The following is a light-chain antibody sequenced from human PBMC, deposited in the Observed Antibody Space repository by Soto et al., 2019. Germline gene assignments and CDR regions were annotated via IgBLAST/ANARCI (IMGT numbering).Light chain of an antibody. CDR2: GAS. CDR1: QSVSSSY. Sequence: EIVLTQSPGTLSLSPGERATLSCRASQSVSSSYLAWYQQKPGQAPRLLIYGASSRATGIPDRFSGSGSGTDFTLTISRLEPEDFAAYYCQHYGSSPPTFGQGTKV. CDR3: QHYGSSPPT. J-gene: IGKJ1*01. V-gene: IGKV3-20*01.